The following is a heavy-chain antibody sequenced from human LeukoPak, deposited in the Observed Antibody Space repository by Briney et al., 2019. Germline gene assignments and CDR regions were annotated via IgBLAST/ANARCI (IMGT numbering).Heavy chain of an antibody. Sequence: SETLSLTCAVYGGSFSGYYWSWIRQPPGKGLEWIGEINHSGSTNYNPSLKSRVTISVDTSKNQFSLNLSSVTAADTAVYYCARWGITIFGVVRDPTYYYYYGMDVWGQGTTVTVSS. CDR1: GGSFSGYY. CDR2: INHSGST. CDR3: ARWGITIFGVVRDPTYYYYYGMDV. V-gene: IGHV4-34*01. D-gene: IGHD3-3*01. J-gene: IGHJ6*02.